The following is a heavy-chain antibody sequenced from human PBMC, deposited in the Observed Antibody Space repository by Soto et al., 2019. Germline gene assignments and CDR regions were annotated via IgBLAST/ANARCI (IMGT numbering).Heavy chain of an antibody. J-gene: IGHJ4*02. CDR3: AGGSGWLFDS. CDR1: GFTLSSYY. V-gene: IGHV3-7*03. Sequence: SLRLSCAAPGFTLSSYYMTWVRQAPGKGLEWVANIKQDGSEKFYADSVKGRFSISRDNAKNSLYLQMNSLRAEDTAVYYCAGGSGWLFDSWGQGTPVTVSS. CDR2: IKQDGSEK. D-gene: IGHD6-19*01.